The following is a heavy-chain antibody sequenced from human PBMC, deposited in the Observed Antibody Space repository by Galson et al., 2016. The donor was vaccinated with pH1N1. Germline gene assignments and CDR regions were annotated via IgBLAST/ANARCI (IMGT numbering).Heavy chain of an antibody. CDR1: GYSFKSYW. CDR2: IYPGDSDT. D-gene: IGHD1/OR15-1a*01. Sequence: QSGAEVKKSGESLKISCKGSGYSFKSYWIAWVRQMPGKGLEWMGIIYPGDSDTRYSPSFLGQVIMSADKSISTAFLQWSSLNASDTAMYYCARRGINGTDFWVQGTLVTVSS. J-gene: IGHJ4*02. V-gene: IGHV5-51*01. CDR3: ARRGINGTDF.